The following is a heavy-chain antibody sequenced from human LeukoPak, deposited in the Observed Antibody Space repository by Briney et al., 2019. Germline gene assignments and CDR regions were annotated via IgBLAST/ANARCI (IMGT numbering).Heavy chain of an antibody. CDR1: GFTFNSYS. Sequence: GGSLRLSCAASGFTFNSYSMTWVRQAPGKGLEWVAFIRYDGSNKYYADSVKGRFTISRDNSKNTLYLQMNSLRAEDTAVYYCAKLYPSAAADYFDYWGQGTLVTVSS. CDR3: AKLYPSAAADYFDY. V-gene: IGHV3-30*02. D-gene: IGHD6-13*01. CDR2: IRYDGSNK. J-gene: IGHJ4*02.